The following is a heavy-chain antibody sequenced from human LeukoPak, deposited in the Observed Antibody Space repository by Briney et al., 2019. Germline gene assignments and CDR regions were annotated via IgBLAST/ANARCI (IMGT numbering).Heavy chain of an antibody. V-gene: IGHV3-7*01. CDR3: ARGYYYDRRGY. J-gene: IGHJ4*02. CDR1: GFIFSSYL. CDR2: IKEDGSEK. Sequence: GGSLRLSCAASGFIFSSYLMSWVRQAPGKGLEWVANIKEDGSEKYYVDSVKGRFTISRDNARNSLYLQMNSLRAEDTAVYYCARGYYYDRRGYWGQGTLVTVSS. D-gene: IGHD3-22*01.